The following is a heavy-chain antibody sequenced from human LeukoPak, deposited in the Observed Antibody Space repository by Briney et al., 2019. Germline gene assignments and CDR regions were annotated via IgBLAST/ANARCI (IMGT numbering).Heavy chain of an antibody. CDR3: ARDLDGGLGSDS. D-gene: IGHD3/OR15-3a*01. CDR2: ISSGSSTI. Sequence: GGSLRLSCAASGFTFSSYSMNWVRQAPGKGLEWVSHISSGSSTIYYADSVKGRFTISRDNAKNSLYLQMNSLRAEDTAVYYCARDLDGGLGSDSWGQGTLVTVSS. CDR1: GFTFSSYS. J-gene: IGHJ4*02. V-gene: IGHV3-48*01.